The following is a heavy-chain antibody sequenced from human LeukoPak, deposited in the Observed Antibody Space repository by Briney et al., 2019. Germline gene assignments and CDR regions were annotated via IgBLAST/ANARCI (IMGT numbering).Heavy chain of an antibody. CDR1: GFTFSSYA. CDR2: IGGSGTTT. V-gene: IGHV3-23*01. Sequence: PGGSLRLSCAASGFTFSSYAMSWVRQSPGKGLEWVSAIGGSGTTTYYADSVKGRFTISRDNSKNVLYLQMNSLRAEDTALYYCAKAEYCGGGNCLKFDSWGQGTLVTVSS. D-gene: IGHD2-15*01. CDR3: AKAEYCGGGNCLKFDS. J-gene: IGHJ4*02.